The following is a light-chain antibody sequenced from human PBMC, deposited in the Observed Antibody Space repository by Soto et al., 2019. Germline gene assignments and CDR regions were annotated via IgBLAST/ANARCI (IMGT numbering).Light chain of an antibody. J-gene: IGKJ5*01. CDR2: ESS. V-gene: IGKV3-11*01. CDR1: QSVSSN. Sequence: EIVMTQSPATLSVSPGERATLSCSASQSVSSNLAWYQQKPGQAPRLLIYESSNRATGIPARFSGSGSGTDFILTISSLEPEDFAVYYCQQRSNWPPITFGQGTRLEI. CDR3: QQRSNWPPIT.